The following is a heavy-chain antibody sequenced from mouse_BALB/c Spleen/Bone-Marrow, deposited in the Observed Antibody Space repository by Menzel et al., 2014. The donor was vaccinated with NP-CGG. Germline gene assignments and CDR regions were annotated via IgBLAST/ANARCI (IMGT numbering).Heavy chain of an antibody. J-gene: IGHJ4*01. D-gene: IGHD2-1*01. CDR1: GFNIKDTY. CDR3: ARYGNGLMDY. CDR2: IDTANGNT. V-gene: IGHV14-3*02. Sequence: EVQGVESGAELVKPGASVKLSCTASGFNIKDTYMHWVKQRPEQGLEWIGRIDTANGNTKYDPKFQGKATITADTSSNTAYLQPSSLTSEDTAVYYCARYGNGLMDYWGQGTSVTVSS.